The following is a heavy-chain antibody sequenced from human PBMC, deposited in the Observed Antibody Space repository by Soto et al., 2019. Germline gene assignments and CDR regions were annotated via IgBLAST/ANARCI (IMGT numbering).Heavy chain of an antibody. V-gene: IGHV1-24*01. CDR3: ATEKIIYDILTGYYRGFNWFDY. D-gene: IGHD3-9*01. CDR1: GYTLTELS. Sequence: GASVKVSCKVSGYTLTELSMHWVRQAPGKGLEWMGGFDPEDGETIYAQKFQGRVTMTEDTSTDTAYMELSSLRSEDTAVYYCATEKIIYDILTGYYRGFNWFDYWGQGTLVTVSS. CDR2: FDPEDGET. J-gene: IGHJ5*01.